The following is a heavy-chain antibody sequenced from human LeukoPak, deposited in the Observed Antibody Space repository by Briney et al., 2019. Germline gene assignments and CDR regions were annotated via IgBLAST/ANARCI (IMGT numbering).Heavy chain of an antibody. V-gene: IGHV3-23*01. CDR3: AKGGYYYDSSGYDAYYYYYYYMDV. CDR2: ISGSGGST. D-gene: IGHD3-22*01. J-gene: IGHJ6*03. CDR1: GFTFSSYA. Sequence: GGSLRLSCAASGFTFSSYAMSWVRQAPGKGLEWVSAISGSGGSTYYADSVKGRFTISRDNSKNTLYLQMNSLRAEDTAVYYCAKGGYYYDSSGYDAYYYYYYYMDVWGKGTTVTVSS.